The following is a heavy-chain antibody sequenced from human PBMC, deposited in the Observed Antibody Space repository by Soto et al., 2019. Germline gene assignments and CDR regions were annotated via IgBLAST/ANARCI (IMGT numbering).Heavy chain of an antibody. CDR1: GGSISSYY. V-gene: IGHV4-59*01. CDR3: ARGIWFGETYYMDV. CDR2: IYYSGST. Sequence: SETLSLTCTVSGGSISSYYWSWIRQPPGKGLEWIGYIYYSGSTNYNPSLKSRVTISVDTSKNQFSLKLSSVTAADTAVYYCARGIWFGETYYMDVWGKGTTVTVS. D-gene: IGHD3-10*01. J-gene: IGHJ6*03.